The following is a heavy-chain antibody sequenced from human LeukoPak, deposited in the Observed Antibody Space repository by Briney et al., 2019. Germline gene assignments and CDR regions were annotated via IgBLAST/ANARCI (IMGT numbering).Heavy chain of an antibody. CDR2: IYSSGST. CDR3: GSQFYDSSGYYFQH. V-gene: IGHV4-39*02. CDR1: GGSFSSRSYY. Sequence: PSETLSLTCTVSGGSFSSRSYYWGWIRQPPGRGLEWIANIYSSGSTYQNPSLKSRDTISVDTSKTHFSLKLSSLTAADTAVYYCGSQFYDSSGYYFQHWGQGTLVTVSS. J-gene: IGHJ1*01. D-gene: IGHD3-22*01.